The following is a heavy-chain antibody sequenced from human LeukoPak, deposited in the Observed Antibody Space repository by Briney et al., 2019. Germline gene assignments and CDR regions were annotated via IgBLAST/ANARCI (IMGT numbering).Heavy chain of an antibody. CDR2: ISGSGGST. Sequence: GGSLRLSCAASGFTFSSYAMSWVRQAPGKGLEWVSAISGSGGSTYYADSVKGRFTISRDNSKDTLYLQMNSLRAEDTAVYYCAKDGEKVVPAATWYYWGQGTLVTVSS. J-gene: IGHJ4*02. D-gene: IGHD2-2*01. CDR1: GFTFSSYA. CDR3: AKDGEKVVPAATWYY. V-gene: IGHV3-23*01.